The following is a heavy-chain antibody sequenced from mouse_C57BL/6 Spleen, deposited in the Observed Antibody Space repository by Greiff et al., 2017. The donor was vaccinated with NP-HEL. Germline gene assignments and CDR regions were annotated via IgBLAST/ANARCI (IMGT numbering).Heavy chain of an antibody. Sequence: DVKLVESGGGLVKPGGSLKLSCAASGFTFSSYAMSWVRQTPEKRLEWVATISDGGSYTYYPDNVKGRFTISRDNAKNNLYLQMSHLKSEDTAMYYCARDTTVAPFGYWGQGTTLTVSS. J-gene: IGHJ2*01. CDR2: ISDGGSYT. D-gene: IGHD1-1*01. V-gene: IGHV5-4*03. CDR3: ARDTTVAPFGY. CDR1: GFTFSSYA.